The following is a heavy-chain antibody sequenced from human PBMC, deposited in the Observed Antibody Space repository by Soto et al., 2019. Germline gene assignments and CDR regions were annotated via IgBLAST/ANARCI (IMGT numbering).Heavy chain of an antibody. D-gene: IGHD1-1*01. CDR3: DRSQSWHDLVWWFDP. V-gene: IGHV1-46*03. CDR1: GYSFTGHY. Sequence: QVQLVQSGAEVKKPGASVKLSCKAFGYSFTGHYMHWVRQAPGQGLEWMGTIIPDGVNKAYAQKFQGRVSMTCDASTSTVYMELTSLTSEDTAIYYGDRSQSWHDLVWWFDPGGQGTLVTVSS. CDR2: IIPDGVNK. J-gene: IGHJ5*02.